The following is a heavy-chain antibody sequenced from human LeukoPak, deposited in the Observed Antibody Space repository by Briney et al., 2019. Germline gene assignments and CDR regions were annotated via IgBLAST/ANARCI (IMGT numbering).Heavy chain of an antibody. D-gene: IGHD6-19*01. V-gene: IGHV4-34*01. CDR1: GGSFSGYY. J-gene: IGHJ4*02. Sequence: SETLSLTCAVYGGSFSGYYWSWIRQPPGKGLEWIGEINHSGSTNYNPSLKSRVTISADTSKNQFSLKLSSVTAADTAVYYCARRRYSSGWYARGSTDYWGQGTLVTVSS. CDR3: ARRRYSSGWYARGSTDY. CDR2: INHSGST.